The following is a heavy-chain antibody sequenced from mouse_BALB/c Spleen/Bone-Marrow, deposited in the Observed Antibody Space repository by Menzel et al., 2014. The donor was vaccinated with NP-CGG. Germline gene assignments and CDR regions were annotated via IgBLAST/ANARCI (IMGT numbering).Heavy chain of an antibody. CDR2: ISTYYGDA. D-gene: IGHD2-14*01. CDR3: AGSGRYGAYYAMDY. V-gene: IGHV1S137*01. J-gene: IGHJ4*01. Sequence: QVQLQQSGAELVRPGVSVKISCKGSGYTFTDYAMHWVKQSHAKSLEWIGVISTYYGDASYNQKFKGKATMTVDKSSSTAYMELARLTSEDSAIYYCAGSGRYGAYYAMDYWGQGTSVTVSS. CDR1: GYTFTDYA.